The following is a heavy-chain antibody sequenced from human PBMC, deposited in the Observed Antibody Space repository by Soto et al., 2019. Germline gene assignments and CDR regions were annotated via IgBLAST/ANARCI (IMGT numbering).Heavy chain of an antibody. CDR1: GDTFTDYY. Sequence: QVKLVQSGAEVKKPGASVKVSCKASGDTFTDYYIHWVRQAPGQGLEWMGTVNPSGGHTTYAQHFLGRMTMTRDTSTSTLYMELTCLTSEDTAVYYCARGGHVVVVTAALDYWGQGTLVTVSS. CDR3: ARGGHVVVVTAALDY. CDR2: VNPSGGHT. V-gene: IGHV1-46*03. D-gene: IGHD2-21*02. J-gene: IGHJ4*02.